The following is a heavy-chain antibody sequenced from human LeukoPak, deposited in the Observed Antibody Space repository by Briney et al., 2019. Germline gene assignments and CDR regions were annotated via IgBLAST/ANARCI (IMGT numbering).Heavy chain of an antibody. D-gene: IGHD2-2*01. CDR1: GFTFSSYA. V-gene: IGHV3-23*01. CDR2: ISGSGGST. J-gene: IGHJ6*02. Sequence: GGSLRLSCAASGFTFSSYAMSWVRQAPGKGLEWVSAISGSGGSTYYADSVKGRFTISRDNSKNTLYLQMNSLRAEDTAVYYCAKDSVYCSSTSCSAKYYYYGMDVWGQGTTVTVSS. CDR3: AKDSVYCSSTSCSAKYYYYGMDV.